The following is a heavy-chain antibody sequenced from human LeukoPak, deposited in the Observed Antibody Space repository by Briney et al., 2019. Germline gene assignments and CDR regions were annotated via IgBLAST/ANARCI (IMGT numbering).Heavy chain of an antibody. V-gene: IGHV3-30-3*01. CDR1: GFTFSSYA. Sequence: PGGSLRLSCAASGFTFSSYAMHWVRQSPGKGLEWVAFISYDGSNKYYADSVKVRLTISRDNSKNTLYLQMNSLRAEDTAVYYCARRGTGSSSWHVDYWGQGTLVTVSS. D-gene: IGHD6-13*01. J-gene: IGHJ4*02. CDR2: ISYDGSNK. CDR3: ARRGTGSSSWHVDY.